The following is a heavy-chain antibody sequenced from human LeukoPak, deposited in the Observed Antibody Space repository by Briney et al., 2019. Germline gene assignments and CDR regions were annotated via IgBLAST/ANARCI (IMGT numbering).Heavy chain of an antibody. CDR2: IYTSGST. J-gene: IGHJ4*02. V-gene: IGHV4-61*02. CDR3: AGYDFWSGYAY. CDR1: GGSISRGSYY. Sequence: SETLSLTCTVSGGSISRGSYYWSWIRQPAGKGLEWIGRIYTSGSTNYNPSLKSRVTISVDTSKNQFSLKLSSVTAADTAVYYCAGYDFWSGYAYWGQGTLVTVSS. D-gene: IGHD3-3*01.